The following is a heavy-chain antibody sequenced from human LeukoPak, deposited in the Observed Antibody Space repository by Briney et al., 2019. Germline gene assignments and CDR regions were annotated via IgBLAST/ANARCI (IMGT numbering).Heavy chain of an antibody. V-gene: IGHV3-74*01. CDR2: INSDGSST. D-gene: IGHD7-27*01. J-gene: IGHJ4*02. Sequence: PGGSLRLSCAASGFTFSTYWIHWVRQAPGKGLVWVSRINSDGSSTRDADSVKGRFTISRDNAKNTLYLQMNSLRAEDTAVYYCASGANWGSSLFDYWGQGTLVTVSS. CDR1: GFTFSTYW. CDR3: ASGANWGSSLFDY.